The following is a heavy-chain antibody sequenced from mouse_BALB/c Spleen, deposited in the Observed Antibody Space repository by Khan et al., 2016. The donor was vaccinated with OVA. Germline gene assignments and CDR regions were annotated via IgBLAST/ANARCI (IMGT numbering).Heavy chain of an antibody. J-gene: IGHJ2*01. CDR1: GYSITIDHA. CDR2: LIYSGRT. CDR3: ASAVTITAVVATDYDD. Sequence: EVQLQESGPGLVKPSQSLSLTCTVTGYSITIDHAWNWLRQFSGNQLERLGYLIYSGRTSYNPSLKSRTSITRDTSNNQSFLQLNSLTPEDTATEYGASAVTITAVVATDYDDWGQGTTLTVAS. V-gene: IGHV3-2*02. D-gene: IGHD1-1*01.